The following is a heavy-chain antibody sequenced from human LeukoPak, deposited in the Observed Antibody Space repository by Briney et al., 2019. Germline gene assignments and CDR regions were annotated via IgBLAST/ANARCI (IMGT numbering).Heavy chain of an antibody. Sequence: SETLSLTCTVSGGSISSSSCYWGWIRQPPGKGLERIGSIYYSGNAYYNPSLKSRVTISVDTSNNQFSLKLSSLTAADTAVYYCARGTEKIVAVAGTWGQGTLVTVSS. V-gene: IGHV4-39*07. CDR2: IYYSGNA. CDR1: GGSISSSSCY. J-gene: IGHJ5*02. D-gene: IGHD6-19*01. CDR3: ARGTEKIVAVAGT.